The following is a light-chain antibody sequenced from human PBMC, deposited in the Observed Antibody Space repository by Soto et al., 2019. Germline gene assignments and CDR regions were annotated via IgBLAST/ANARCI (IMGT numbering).Light chain of an antibody. Sequence: EVVLPQSPATLSLSPGERATLSCRASQNVRTFLDWYQQKPGQAPRLLIYGASNRATGIPARFSGSGSGTDFTITISSLEPEDFAVYYCQQHSHWPPWTFGQGTRVEIQ. J-gene: IGKJ1*01. CDR1: QNVRTF. V-gene: IGKV3-11*01. CDR2: GAS. CDR3: QQHSHWPPWT.